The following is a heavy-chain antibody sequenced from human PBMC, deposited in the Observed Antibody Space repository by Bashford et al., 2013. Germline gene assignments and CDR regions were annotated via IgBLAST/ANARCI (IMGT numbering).Heavy chain of an antibody. Sequence: GGSLRLSCAASGFIFKNYAMGWVRQAPGKGLEWLSSISGAGNTTYYADSVKGRFTISRDNSRNMVFLDMNTLRAEDTALYYCAGDIVVAPADDGMDLWGQGTTVTVSS. J-gene: IGHJ6*02. D-gene: IGHD2-15*01. CDR2: ISGAGNTT. CDR3: AGDIVVAPADDGMDL. V-gene: IGHV3-23*01. CDR1: GFIFKNYA.